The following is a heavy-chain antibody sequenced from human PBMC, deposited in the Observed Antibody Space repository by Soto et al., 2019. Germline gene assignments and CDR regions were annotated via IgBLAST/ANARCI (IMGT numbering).Heavy chain of an antibody. CDR1: GYSFTSYW. J-gene: IGHJ4*02. CDR3: ARLSGDYVNFEDGEFDY. V-gene: IGHV5-51*01. Sequence: GESLKISCKGSGYSFTSYWIGWVRQMPGKGLEWMGIIYPGDSDTRYSPSFQGQVTISAAKSISTAYLQCSSLKAADTAMYYCARLSGDYVNFEDGEFDYWGQGTLVTVSS. D-gene: IGHD3-9*01. CDR2: IYPGDSDT.